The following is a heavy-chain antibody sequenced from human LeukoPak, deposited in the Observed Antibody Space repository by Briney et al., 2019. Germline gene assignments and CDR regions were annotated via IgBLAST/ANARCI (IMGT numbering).Heavy chain of an antibody. V-gene: IGHV1-46*01. D-gene: IGHD6-19*01. Sequence: GASVKVSCKASGYTFTSYYMHWVRQAPGRGLEWMGIINPSGGSTSYAQKFQGRVTMTRDTSTSTVYMELSSLRSEDTAVYYCAGRIPDSSGWGGFDYWGQGTLVTVSS. CDR1: GYTFTSYY. CDR2: INPSGGST. J-gene: IGHJ4*02. CDR3: AGRIPDSSGWGGFDY.